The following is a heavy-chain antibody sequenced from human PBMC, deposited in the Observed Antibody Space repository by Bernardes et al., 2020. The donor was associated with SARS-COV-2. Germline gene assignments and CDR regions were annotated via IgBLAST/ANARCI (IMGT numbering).Heavy chain of an antibody. Sequence: ASVKVSCKVSGYTLTELSMHWVRQAPGKGLEWMGGFDPEDGETIYAQKFQGRVTMTEDTSTDTAYMELSSLRSEDTAVYYCATVPLGSGYYTGWFDPWGQGTLVTGSS. CDR2: FDPEDGET. CDR3: ATVPLGSGYYTGWFDP. CDR1: GYTLTELS. J-gene: IGHJ5*02. V-gene: IGHV1-24*01. D-gene: IGHD3-3*01.